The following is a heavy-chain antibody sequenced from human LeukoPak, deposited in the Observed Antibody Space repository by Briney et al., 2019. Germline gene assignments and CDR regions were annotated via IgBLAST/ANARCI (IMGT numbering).Heavy chain of an antibody. CDR1: GFTFSSYN. J-gene: IGHJ4*02. CDR3: VPRGAVVGLDY. V-gene: IGHV3-23*01. CDR2: ISGSGGST. Sequence: GGSLRLSCAASGFTFSSYNMNWVRQAPGKGLEWVSAISGSGGSTYYADSVKGRFTISRDNSKNTLYLQMNSLRAEDTAVYYCVPRGAVVGLDYWGQGTLVTVSS. D-gene: IGHD6-19*01.